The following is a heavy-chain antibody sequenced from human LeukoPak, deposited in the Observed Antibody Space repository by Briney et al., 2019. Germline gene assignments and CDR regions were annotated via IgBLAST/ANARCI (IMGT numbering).Heavy chain of an antibody. CDR2: IIPILGIA. Sequence: ASVKVSCKASGGTFSSYAISWVRQAPGQGLEWMGRIIPILGIANYAQKFQGRVTITADKSTSTAYMELSSLRSEDTAVYYCARGKMDGYNYAFDIWGQGTMVTVSS. CDR3: ARGKMDGYNYAFDI. V-gene: IGHV1-69*04. D-gene: IGHD5-24*01. J-gene: IGHJ3*02. CDR1: GGTFSSYA.